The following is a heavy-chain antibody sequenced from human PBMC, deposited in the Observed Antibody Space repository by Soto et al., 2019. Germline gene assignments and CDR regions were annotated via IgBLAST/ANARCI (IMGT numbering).Heavy chain of an antibody. CDR3: ARPRGGYFDS. V-gene: IGHV4-59*01. D-gene: IGHD3-16*01. CDR2: IYYSGST. Sequence: QVQLQESGPGLVKPSETLSLTCTVSGGSISSYYWSWIRQPPGKGLEWIGYIYYSGSTNYNPSLXTXAXIXXDTAKIQVSRKPSSVTCADTAVYYCARPRGGYFDSWGQGTLVTGS. CDR1: GGSISSYY. J-gene: IGHJ4*02.